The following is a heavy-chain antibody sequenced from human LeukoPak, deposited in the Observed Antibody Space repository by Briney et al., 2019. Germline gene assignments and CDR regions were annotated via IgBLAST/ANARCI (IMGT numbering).Heavy chain of an antibody. CDR2: ISSSSSYI. Sequence: GGSLRLSCVASGFTFSSYSMNWVRQAPGKGLEWVSSISSSSSYIYYADSVKGRFTISRDNAKNSLYLQMNSLRAEDTAVYYCARGIVGATPYWGQGTLVTVSS. CDR3: ARGIVGATPY. CDR1: GFTFSSYS. D-gene: IGHD1-26*01. V-gene: IGHV3-21*01. J-gene: IGHJ4*02.